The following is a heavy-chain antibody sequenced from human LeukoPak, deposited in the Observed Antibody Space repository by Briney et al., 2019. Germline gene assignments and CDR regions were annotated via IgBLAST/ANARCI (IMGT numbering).Heavy chain of an antibody. CDR3: ARRRFVVVPAHTRGAFDY. CDR2: INHSGST. J-gene: IGHJ4*02. D-gene: IGHD2-2*01. Sequence: LRLSCAASGFTFSDYYMSWVRQPPGKGREWIGEINHSGSTNYNPSLKSRVTISVDTSKPQFSLKLSSVTAADTAVYYCARRRFVVVPAHTRGAFDYWGQGTLVTVSS. V-gene: IGHV4-34*01. CDR1: GFTFSDYY.